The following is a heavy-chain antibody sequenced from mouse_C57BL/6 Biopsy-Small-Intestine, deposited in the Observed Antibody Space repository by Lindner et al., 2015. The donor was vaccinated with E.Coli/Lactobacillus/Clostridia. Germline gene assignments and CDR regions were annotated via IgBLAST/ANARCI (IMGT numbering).Heavy chain of an antibody. Sequence: VQLQESGAELVKPGASVKISCKTSGYAFSTYWMNWVKQRPGKGLEWIGQIHPVYSDINYNGKFKDKATLTADKSSSTACMQLSGLTSEDSAVYFCARGERGDFDYWGQGTTLTVSS. J-gene: IGHJ2*01. CDR2: IHPVYSDI. CDR1: GYAFSTYW. CDR3: ARGERGDFDY. V-gene: IGHV1-80*01.